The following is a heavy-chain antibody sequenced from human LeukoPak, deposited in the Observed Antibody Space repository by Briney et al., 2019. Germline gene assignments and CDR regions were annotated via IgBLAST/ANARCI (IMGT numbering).Heavy chain of an antibody. Sequence: SETLSLTCAVSGGSISSGMYSWSWIRQPAGKGLEWIGRVFISGSTNYNPSLKSRASISIDKSKNQFSLKLNSVTAADTAVYYCARNSGSDYGPSYGLSARWGRGTLITVSS. CDR3: ARNSGSDYGPSYGLSAR. D-gene: IGHD4-17*01. V-gene: IGHV4-61*02. CDR2: VFISGST. CDR1: GGSISSGMYS. J-gene: IGHJ2*01.